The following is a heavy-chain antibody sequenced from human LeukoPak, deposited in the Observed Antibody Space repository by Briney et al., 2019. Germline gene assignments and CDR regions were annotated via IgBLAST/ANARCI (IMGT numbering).Heavy chain of an antibody. CDR1: GGSISSYY. CDR3: ARGSGSSSWHYFDY. V-gene: IGHV4-4*07. Sequence: SETLSLTCTVSGGSISSYYWSWIRQPAGKGLEWIGRIYTSGSTNYNPSLKSRVTMSVDTSKNQFSLKLSSVTAADTAVYYCARGSGSSSWHYFDYWDQGTLVTVSS. D-gene: IGHD6-13*01. J-gene: IGHJ4*02. CDR2: IYTSGST.